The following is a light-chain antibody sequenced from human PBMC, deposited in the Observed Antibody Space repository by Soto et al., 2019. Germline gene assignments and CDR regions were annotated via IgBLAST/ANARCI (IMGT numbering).Light chain of an antibody. CDR2: KAS. CDR3: QKYNAYSMN. J-gene: IGKJ5*01. CDR1: QSIGSW. Sequence: DIKINQFPSTLSSYLVARVTITCRASQSIGSWLAWYQQKPGKAPKLLIYKASTLETGVPSRFSGRGYGQGFNLKIRCLTPEDFGTYYCQKYNAYSMNLGQGTQLDIK. V-gene: IGKV1-5*03.